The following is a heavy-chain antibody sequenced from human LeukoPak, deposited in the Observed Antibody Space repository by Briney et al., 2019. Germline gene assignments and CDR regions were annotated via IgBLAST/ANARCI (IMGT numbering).Heavy chain of an antibody. J-gene: IGHJ4*02. CDR2: VSYDGSNK. V-gene: IGHV3-30*04. CDR1: GFTFSSYA. D-gene: IGHD5-24*01. CDR3: ARDQGYNHFDY. Sequence: QAGGSLRLSCAASGFTFSSYAMSWVRQAPGKGLEWVAVVSYDGSNKYYADSVKGRFTISRDDSKNTLYLQMNSLRGEDTAVYYCARDQGYNHFDYWGQGTLVTVSS.